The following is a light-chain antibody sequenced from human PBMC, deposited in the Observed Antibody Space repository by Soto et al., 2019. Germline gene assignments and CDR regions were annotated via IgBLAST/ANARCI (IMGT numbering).Light chain of an antibody. CDR1: QSVSSSY. CDR2: GAS. J-gene: IGKJ2*01. Sequence: EIVLTRSPGTLSLSPGERATLSCRASQSVSSSYLAWYQQKPGQAPRLLIYGASSRATGIPDRFSGSGSGTDFTLTISRLEPEDFAVYYCQQYGNSRYTFGQGTKLEIK. CDR3: QQYGNSRYT. V-gene: IGKV3-20*01.